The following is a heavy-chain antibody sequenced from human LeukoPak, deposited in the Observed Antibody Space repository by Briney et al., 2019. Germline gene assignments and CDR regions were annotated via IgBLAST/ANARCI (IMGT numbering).Heavy chain of an antibody. CDR3: ARLVRRNPSFDY. V-gene: IGHV4-39*01. D-gene: IGHD1-14*01. CDR2: IYYSGST. CDR1: GFAFSGYW. Sequence: GSLRLSCAASGFAFSGYWMSWVRQPPGKGLEWIGSIYYSGSTYYNPSLKSRVTISVDTSKNQFSLKLSSVTAADTAVYYCARLVRRNPSFDYWDQGTLVTVSS. J-gene: IGHJ4*02.